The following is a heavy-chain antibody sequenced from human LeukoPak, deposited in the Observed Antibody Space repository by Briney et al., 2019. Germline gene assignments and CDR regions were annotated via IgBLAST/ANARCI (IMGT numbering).Heavy chain of an antibody. CDR3: ARGPRYSSSWYDCWFDP. CDR2: INPNSGGT. Sequence: ASVKVSCKASGYTFTGYYMHWVRQAPGQGLEWMGWINPNSGGTNYAQKFQGRVTMTRNTSISTAYMELSSLRSEDTAVYYCARGPRYSSSWYDCWFDPWGQGTLVTVSS. V-gene: IGHV1-2*02. CDR1: GYTFTGYY. J-gene: IGHJ5*02. D-gene: IGHD6-13*01.